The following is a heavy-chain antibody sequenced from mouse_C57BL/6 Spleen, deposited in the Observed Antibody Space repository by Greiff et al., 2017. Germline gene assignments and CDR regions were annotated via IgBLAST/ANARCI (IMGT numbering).Heavy chain of an antibody. V-gene: IGHV1-61*01. CDR3: ARYLPGAYAMDY. CDR2: IYPSDSET. CDR1: GYTFTSYW. J-gene: IGHJ4*01. Sequence: QVQLQQPGAELVRPGSSVKLSCKASGYTFTSYWMDWVKQRPGQGLEWIGNIYPSDSETHYNQKFKDKATLTVDKSSSTAYMQLSSLTSEDSAVYYGARYLPGAYAMDYWGQGTSVTVSS.